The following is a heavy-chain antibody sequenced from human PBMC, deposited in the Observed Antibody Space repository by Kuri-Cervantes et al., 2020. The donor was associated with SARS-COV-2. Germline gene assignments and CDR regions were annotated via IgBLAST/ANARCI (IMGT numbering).Heavy chain of an antibody. Sequence: VKVSCKASGYTFTGYYMHWVRQAPGQGLEWMGGIIPIFGIANYAQKFQGRVTITADKSTSTAYMELSSLRSEDTAVYYCAKAGRDCSSTSCYTNYWGQGTLVTVSS. J-gene: IGHJ4*02. CDR2: IIPIFGIA. CDR1: GYTFTGYY. D-gene: IGHD2-2*02. V-gene: IGHV1-69*17. CDR3: AKAGRDCSSTSCYTNY.